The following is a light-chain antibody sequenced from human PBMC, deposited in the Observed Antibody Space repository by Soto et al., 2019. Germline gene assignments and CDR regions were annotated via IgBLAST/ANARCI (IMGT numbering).Light chain of an antibody. V-gene: IGLV2-23*01. CDR3: CSYAGSSTVV. Sequence: QSALTQPASVSGSPGQSITISCTGTSSDVGSYNLVSWYQQHPGKAPKLMSYEGSKRPSGVSDRFSGSKSGNTASLTISGHEAEDEADYYCCSYAGSSTVVFGGGTKLTVL. CDR1: SSDVGSYNL. J-gene: IGLJ2*01. CDR2: EGS.